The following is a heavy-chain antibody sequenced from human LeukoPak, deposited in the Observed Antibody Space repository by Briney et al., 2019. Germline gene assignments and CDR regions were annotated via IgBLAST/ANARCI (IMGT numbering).Heavy chain of an antibody. CDR1: GGSLSDYH. V-gene: IGHV4-34*01. CDR3: VRGGGSYFI. Sequence: SETLSLTCAVSGGSLSDYHWTWIRQPPGKSLEWIGEIHRSGSTNYNPSIKSRVTMSMDTSKIQFSLNLTSVTAADMAVYYCVRGGGSYFIWGQGATVTVSS. J-gene: IGHJ3*02. D-gene: IGHD1-26*01. CDR2: IHRSGST.